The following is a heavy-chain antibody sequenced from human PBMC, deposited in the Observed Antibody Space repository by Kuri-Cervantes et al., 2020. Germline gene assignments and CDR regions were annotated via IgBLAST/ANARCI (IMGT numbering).Heavy chain of an antibody. V-gene: IGHV3-23*01. CDR2: ISGSGGST. Sequence: GESLKISCAASGFTFSSYAMSWVRQAPGKGLEWVSAISGSGGSTYYADSVKGRFTISRDNSKNTLYLQMNSLRAEDTAVYYCARGRITIFGVVTYYFDYWGQGTLVTVSS. D-gene: IGHD3-3*01. J-gene: IGHJ4*02. CDR3: ARGRITIFGVVTYYFDY. CDR1: GFTFSSYA.